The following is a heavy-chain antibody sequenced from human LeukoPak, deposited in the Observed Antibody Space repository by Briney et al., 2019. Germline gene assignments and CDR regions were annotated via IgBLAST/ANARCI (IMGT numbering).Heavy chain of an antibody. CDR3: AKGKKSSGWYGGLGSFDY. D-gene: IGHD6-19*01. CDR2: IRSKAYGGTT. J-gene: IGHJ4*02. CDR1: GFTFGDYA. V-gene: IGHV3-49*04. Sequence: GGSLRLSCTASGFTFGDYAMSWVRQAPGKGLEWVGFIRSKAYGGTTEYAASVKGRFTISRDDSKNTLYLQMNSLRAEDTAVYYCAKGKKSSGWYGGLGSFDYWGQGTLVTVSS.